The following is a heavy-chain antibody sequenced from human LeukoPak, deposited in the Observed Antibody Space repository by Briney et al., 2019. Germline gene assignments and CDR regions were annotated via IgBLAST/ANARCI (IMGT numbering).Heavy chain of an antibody. Sequence: QPGGSLRLSCAASGLTFSNCGMTWVRQAPGKGLEWVSSISGSDDGTYYADSVKGRFTISRDNSKNTLYLQMNSLRAEDTAVYYCARDPHDPAAFDIWGQGTMVTVSS. CDR1: GLTFSNCG. CDR3: ARDPHDPAAFDI. J-gene: IGHJ3*02. CDR2: ISGSDDGT. D-gene: IGHD1-1*01. V-gene: IGHV3-23*01.